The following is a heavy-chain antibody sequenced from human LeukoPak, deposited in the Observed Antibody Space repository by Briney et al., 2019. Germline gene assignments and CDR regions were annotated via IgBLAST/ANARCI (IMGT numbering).Heavy chain of an antibody. Sequence: ASAKVSCKTSGYTFTSYDINWVRQAPGQGLEWMGWMNANSGNAGFAQKFQGRVTMTRDTSINTAYMELSSLRSEDTAVYYCGRSGGYHPLDYWGQGTLVTVSS. V-gene: IGHV1-8*01. D-gene: IGHD5-12*01. CDR1: GYTFTSYD. J-gene: IGHJ4*02. CDR3: GRSGGYHPLDY. CDR2: MNANSGNA.